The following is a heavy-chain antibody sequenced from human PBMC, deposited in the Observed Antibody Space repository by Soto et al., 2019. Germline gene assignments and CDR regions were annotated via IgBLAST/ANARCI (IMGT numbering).Heavy chain of an antibody. CDR1: GGCISSSSDY. J-gene: IGHJ4*02. CDR2: IYYSGST. Sequence: SETLSLTCTVSGGCISSSSDYWGWIRQPPGKGLEWIGSIYYSGSTYYNPSLKSRVTISVDTSKNQFSLKLSSVTAADTAVYYCASLNIVATISLDYWGQGTLLTVSS. CDR3: ASLNIVATISLDY. D-gene: IGHD5-12*01. V-gene: IGHV4-39*01.